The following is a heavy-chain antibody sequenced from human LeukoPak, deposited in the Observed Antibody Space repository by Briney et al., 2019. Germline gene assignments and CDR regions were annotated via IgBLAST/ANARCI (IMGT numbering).Heavy chain of an antibody. D-gene: IGHD3-3*01. V-gene: IGHV4-59*11. CDR3: ARGSSYYDFWSGPRSAFDI. CDR2: IYYSGST. J-gene: IGHJ3*02. Sequence: SETLSLTCTVSGGSISSHYWSWIRQPPGKGLEWIGYIYYSGSTNYNPSLKSRVTISVDTSKNQFSLKLSSVTAADTAVYYCARGSSYYDFWSGPRSAFDIWGQGTMVTVSS. CDR1: GGSISSHY.